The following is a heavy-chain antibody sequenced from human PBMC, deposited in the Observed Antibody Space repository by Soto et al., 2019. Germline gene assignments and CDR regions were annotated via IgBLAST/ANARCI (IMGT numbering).Heavy chain of an antibody. CDR1: GFSLSNARMG. CDR3: ARISSGWGSYYYYYMDV. Sequence: QVTLKESGPVLVKPTETLTLTCTVSGFSLSNARMGVSWIRQPPGKALEWLAHIFSNDEKSYSTSLKSRLTLSKDTSKSQVVLTMTNMDPVDTATYYCARISSGWGSYYYYYMDVWGKGTTVTVSS. J-gene: IGHJ6*03. CDR2: IFSNDEK. D-gene: IGHD6-19*01. V-gene: IGHV2-26*01.